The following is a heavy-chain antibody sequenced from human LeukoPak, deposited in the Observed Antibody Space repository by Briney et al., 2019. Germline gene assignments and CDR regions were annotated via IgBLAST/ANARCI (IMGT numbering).Heavy chain of an antibody. CDR1: GYSFTSYW. CDR2: IDPSDSYT. Sequence: GESLKISCKGSGYSFTSYWISWVRQMPGKGLEWMGRIDPSDSYTNYSPSFQGHVTISADKSISTAYLQWSSLKASDTAMYYYARRGGWSYYYGMDVWGKGTTVTVSS. V-gene: IGHV5-10-1*01. CDR3: ARRGGWSYYYGMDV. D-gene: IGHD6-19*01. J-gene: IGHJ6*04.